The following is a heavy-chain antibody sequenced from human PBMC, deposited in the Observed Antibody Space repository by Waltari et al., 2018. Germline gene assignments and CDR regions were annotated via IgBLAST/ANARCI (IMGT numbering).Heavy chain of an antibody. D-gene: IGHD7-27*01. Sequence: QVQLVESGGGVVQPGRSLRLHWAASGFTFSSYGMPGVRPARGKGLEWVAVIWYDGSNKSYADSVKGRFTISRDNSKNTLYLQMTSLRAEDTAVYYCARDRAPQTGAYGMAVWGQGTTVTVSS. V-gene: IGHV3-33*01. J-gene: IGHJ6*02. CDR3: ARDRAPQTGAYGMAV. CDR1: GFTFSSYG. CDR2: IWYDGSNK.